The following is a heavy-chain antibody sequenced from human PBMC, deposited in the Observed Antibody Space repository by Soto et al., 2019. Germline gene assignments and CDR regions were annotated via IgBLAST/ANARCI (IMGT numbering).Heavy chain of an antibody. V-gene: IGHV1-69*13. CDR2: IIPIFGTA. Sequence: ASVKVSCKASGGTFSSYAISWVRQAPGQGLEWMGGIIPIFGTANYAQKFQGRVTITADESTSTAYMELSSLRSEDTAVYYCARVRIGTIAAAASMRYYFDYWGQGTLVTVSS. CDR1: GGTFSSYA. CDR3: ARVRIGTIAAAASMRYYFDY. D-gene: IGHD6-13*01. J-gene: IGHJ4*02.